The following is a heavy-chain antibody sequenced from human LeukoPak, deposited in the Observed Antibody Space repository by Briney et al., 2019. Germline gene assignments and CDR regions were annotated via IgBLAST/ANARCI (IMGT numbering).Heavy chain of an antibody. CDR2: ISSTSSHI. D-gene: IGHD6-19*01. CDR1: GFTFSSYS. CDR3: AKDPGWF. V-gene: IGHV3-21*05. J-gene: IGHJ4*02. Sequence: GGSLRLSCAASGFTFSSYSMNWVRQAPGKGLEWVSYISSTSSHIFYADSVKGRFTISRDNSKNTLYLQMNSLRAEDTAVYYCAKDPGWFWGQGTLVTVSS.